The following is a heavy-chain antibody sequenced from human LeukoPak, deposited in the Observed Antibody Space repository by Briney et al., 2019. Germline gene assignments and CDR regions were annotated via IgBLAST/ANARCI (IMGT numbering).Heavy chain of an antibody. J-gene: IGHJ4*02. D-gene: IGHD3-3*01. CDR1: GYTFTGCY. CDR3: ARWVNSLHPWEPGSGYYFDY. CDR2: INPNSGGT. Sequence: ASVRVSCKASGYTFTGCYMHWVRQAPGQGLEWMGWINPNSGGTNYAQKFQGRVTMTRDTSISTAYMELSRLRSDDTAVYYCARWVNSLHPWEPGSGYYFDYWGQGTLVTVSS. V-gene: IGHV1-2*02.